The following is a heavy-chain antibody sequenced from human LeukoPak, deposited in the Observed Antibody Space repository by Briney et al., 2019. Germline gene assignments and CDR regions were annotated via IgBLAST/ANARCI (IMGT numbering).Heavy chain of an antibody. V-gene: IGHV3-48*01. Sequence: GGSLRLSCVASGFTFSSYSMNWVRQAPGKGLEWVSYISSSSSTIYYADSVKGRFTISRDNAKNSLYLQMNSLRAEDTAVYYCVVTYYYGSGVDYWGQGTLVTVSS. CDR1: GFTFSSYS. J-gene: IGHJ4*02. CDR2: ISSSSSTI. D-gene: IGHD3-10*01. CDR3: VVTYYYGSGVDY.